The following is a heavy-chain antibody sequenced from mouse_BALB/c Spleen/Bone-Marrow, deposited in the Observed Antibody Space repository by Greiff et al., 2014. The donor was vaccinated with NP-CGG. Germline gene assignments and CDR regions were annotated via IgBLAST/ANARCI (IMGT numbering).Heavy chain of an antibody. CDR2: IYPGSGNT. D-gene: IGHD2-1*01. V-gene: IGHV1-77*01. J-gene: IGHJ3*01. Sequence: QVQLQQSGAELARPGTSVKLSCKASGYTFTDYYINWVKQRTGQGLEWIGEIYPGSGNTYYNEKFKGKATLTADKSSSTVNIHLSSLTSEDSAVYFCARDHYGNYEGFDYWGQRTLVTVSA. CDR1: GYTFTDYY. CDR3: ARDHYGNYEGFDY.